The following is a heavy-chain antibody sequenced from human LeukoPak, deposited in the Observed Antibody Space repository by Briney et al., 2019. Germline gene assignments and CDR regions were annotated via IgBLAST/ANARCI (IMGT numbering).Heavy chain of an antibody. CDR1: GGSISSSSYY. V-gene: IGHV4-39*01. CDR3: ASLDYCSSTSCYXAFNY. J-gene: IGHJ4*02. D-gene: IGHD2-2*01. Sequence: PSETLSLTCTVSGGSISSSSYYWGWIRQPPGKGLEWIGSIYYSGSTYYNPSLKSRVTISVDTSKNQFSLKLSSVTAADTAVYYCASLDYCSSTSCYXAFNYWGQGTLVTVSS. CDR2: IYYSGST.